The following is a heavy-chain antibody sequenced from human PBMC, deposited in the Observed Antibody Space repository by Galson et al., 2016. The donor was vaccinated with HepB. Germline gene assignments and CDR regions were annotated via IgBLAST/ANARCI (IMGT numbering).Heavy chain of an antibody. V-gene: IGHV3-23*01. J-gene: IGHJ4*02. CDR2: ITDSGGST. D-gene: IGHD4-17*01. CDR3: ARDYGDSNSYFNY. CDR1: GITFSRYA. Sequence: SLRLSCAASGITFSRYAMNWVRQAPGKGLEWVSTITDSGGSTYLADSVRGRFTISRDNSKSTLYLQMNSLRAEDTAVYYCARDYGDSNSYFNYWGQGTLVTVSS.